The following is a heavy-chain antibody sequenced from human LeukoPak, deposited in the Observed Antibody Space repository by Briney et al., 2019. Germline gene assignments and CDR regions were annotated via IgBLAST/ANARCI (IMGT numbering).Heavy chain of an antibody. Sequence: GGSLRLSCAASGFTFSRYAMSWFRQAPGKGLEWVSSISGSGMSTYYADSVKGRFTISRDTSRNTLDLQINSLRAEDTAIYYCAKGGTTVANVYDYWGQGTLVTVSS. CDR3: AKGGTTVANVYDY. CDR1: GFTFSRYA. CDR2: ISGSGMST. D-gene: IGHD4-23*01. V-gene: IGHV3-23*01. J-gene: IGHJ4*02.